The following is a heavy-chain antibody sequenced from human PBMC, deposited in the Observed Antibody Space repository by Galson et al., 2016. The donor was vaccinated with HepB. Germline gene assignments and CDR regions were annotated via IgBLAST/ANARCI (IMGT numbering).Heavy chain of an antibody. J-gene: IGHJ3*02. CDR3: ANLQVGSITKRFEI. CDR2: IYYSGKP. D-gene: IGHD3-3*01. Sequence: SETLSLTCDVSGGSISNRSYFWAWIRQPPGKGLEWIATIYYSGKPYYTPSLQSRVTISVDTSKNQFFLILTSVSAADTAVYYCANLQVGSITKRFEIWGQGTMVTVSS. V-gene: IGHV4-39*01. CDR1: GGSISNRSYF.